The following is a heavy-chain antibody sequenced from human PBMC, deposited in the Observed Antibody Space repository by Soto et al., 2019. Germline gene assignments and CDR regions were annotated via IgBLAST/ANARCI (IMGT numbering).Heavy chain of an antibody. CDR1: VESVSSNTAA. CDR3: ARGVAGTYGMDV. J-gene: IGHJ6*02. D-gene: IGHD6-19*01. CDR2: TFYRSTWYN. Sequence: SQSLSLTCAISVESVSSNTAACNWISPSPSRGLGWLGWTFYRSTWYNDYAVSVKSRITINPDTSKNQFSLQLHSVTPEDTAVYYCARGVAGTYGMDVWGQGTTVTVSS. V-gene: IGHV6-1*01.